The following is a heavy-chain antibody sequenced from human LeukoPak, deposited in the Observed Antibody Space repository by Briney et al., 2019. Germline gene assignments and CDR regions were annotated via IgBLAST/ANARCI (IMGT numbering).Heavy chain of an antibody. CDR2: ISSSSSYI. CDR1: GFTFSSYS. CDR3: ARGSHSSSWSDFDY. D-gene: IGHD6-13*01. V-gene: IGHV3-21*01. Sequence: PGGSLRLSCAASGFTFSSYSMNWVRQAPGKGLEWVSSISSSSSYIYYADSVKGRFTISRDNAKNSLYPQMNSLRAEDTAVYYCARGSHSSSWSDFDYWGQGTMVTVSS. J-gene: IGHJ4*03.